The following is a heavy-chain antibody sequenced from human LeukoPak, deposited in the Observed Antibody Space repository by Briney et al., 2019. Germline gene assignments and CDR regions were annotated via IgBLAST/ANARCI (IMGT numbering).Heavy chain of an antibody. CDR2: ISGSGGST. CDR3: AKWRSSGSGTCDY. D-gene: IGHD3-10*01. V-gene: IGHV3-23*01. Sequence: PGGSLRLSCAASGFTFSSYAMSWVRQAPGKGLEWVSAISGSGGSTYYADSVKGRFTISTDNSKNTLYLQMNSLRAEDTAVYYCAKWRSSGSGTCDYWGQGTLVTVSS. J-gene: IGHJ4*02. CDR1: GFTFSSYA.